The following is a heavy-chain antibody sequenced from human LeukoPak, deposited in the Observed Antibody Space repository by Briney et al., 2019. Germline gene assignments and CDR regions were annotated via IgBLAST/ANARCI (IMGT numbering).Heavy chain of an antibody. V-gene: IGHV1-46*01. J-gene: IGHJ4*02. CDR2: INPTDGFT. CDR1: GYTFTGYY. CDR3: ATSASGWYGDN. Sequence: ASVKVSCKASGYTFTGYYMHWVRQAPGQGLEWMGVINPTDGFTTYAQKFQGRVTMTRDMSTSTVYMELSSLRSEDTAVYYCATSASGWYGDNWGQGTRVTVSS. D-gene: IGHD6-13*01.